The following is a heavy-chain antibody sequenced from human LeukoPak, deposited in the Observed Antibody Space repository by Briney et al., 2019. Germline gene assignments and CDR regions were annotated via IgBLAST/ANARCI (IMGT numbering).Heavy chain of an antibody. J-gene: IGHJ6*03. CDR1: GGSISSSSYY. Sequence: SETLSLTCTVSGGSISSSSYYWGWIRQPPGKGLEWIGSIYYSGSTYYNPSLKSRVTISVDTSKNQFSLKLSSVTAADTAVYYCARVNPGGSSGYRYYYYYMDVWGKGTTVTVSS. CDR3: ARVNPGGSSGYRYYYYYMDV. CDR2: IYYSGST. V-gene: IGHV4-39*07. D-gene: IGHD3-22*01.